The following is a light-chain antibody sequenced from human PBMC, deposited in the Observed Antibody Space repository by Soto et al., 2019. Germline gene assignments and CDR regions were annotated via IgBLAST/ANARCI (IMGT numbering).Light chain of an antibody. CDR2: DVS. CDR3: SSYTSSSTV. J-gene: IGLJ2*01. V-gene: IGLV2-14*01. Sequence: QSALTQPASVSGSPGRSISISCTGTSSDVGGYNYVSWYQQHPGKAPKLMIYDVSNRPSGVSNRFSGSKSGNTASLTISGLQAEDEADYYGSSYTSSSTVFGGGTKVTVL. CDR1: SSDVGGYNY.